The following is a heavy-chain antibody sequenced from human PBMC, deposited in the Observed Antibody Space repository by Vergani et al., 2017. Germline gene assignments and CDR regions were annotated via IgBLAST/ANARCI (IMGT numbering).Heavy chain of an antibody. V-gene: IGHV3-30*18. CDR2: ISYDGSNK. D-gene: IGHD2-2*01. CDR1: GFTFSSYG. J-gene: IGHJ4*02. Sequence: QVQLVESGGGVVQPGRSLRLSCAASGFTFSSYGMHWVRQAPGKGLEWVAVISYDGSNKYYADSVKGRFTISRDNSKTTLYLQMNSLRAEDTAVYYCAKLGTSSERFDYWGQGTLVTVSS. CDR3: AKLGTSSERFDY.